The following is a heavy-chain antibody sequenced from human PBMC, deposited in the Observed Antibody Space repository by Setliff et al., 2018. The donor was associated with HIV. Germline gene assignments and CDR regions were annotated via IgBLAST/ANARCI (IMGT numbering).Heavy chain of an antibody. Sequence: KPSETLSLTCTVSGGSVRSYYWSWIRQSPGKGLEWIGYVFYNGDTAYNPSPKSRLTTSVDTSKSQFSLKLTSVTAADTAVYYCARQMTIPGVAVTPVDYWGQGALVTVSS. D-gene: IGHD3-3*01. CDR1: GGSVRSYY. V-gene: IGHV4-59*08. J-gene: IGHJ4*02. CDR3: ARQMTIPGVAVTPVDY. CDR2: VFYNGDT.